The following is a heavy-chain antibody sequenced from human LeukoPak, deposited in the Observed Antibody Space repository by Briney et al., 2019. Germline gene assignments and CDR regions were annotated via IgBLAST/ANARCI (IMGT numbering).Heavy chain of an antibody. CDR1: GFTFSDYY. CDR3: TREDNWYFDL. J-gene: IGHJ2*01. CDR2: VSTDSTYT. V-gene: IGHV3-11*05. Sequence: GGSLRLSCTASGFTFSDYYMTWIRQAPGKGLEWLSYVSTDSTYTNYADSVKGRFTISRDNAKSSLYLQLNSLTAEDTAVYYCTREDNWYFDLWGRGTLVTVCS.